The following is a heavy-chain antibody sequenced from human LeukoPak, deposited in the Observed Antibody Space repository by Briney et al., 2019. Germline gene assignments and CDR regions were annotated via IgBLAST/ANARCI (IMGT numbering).Heavy chain of an antibody. J-gene: IGHJ4*02. D-gene: IGHD3-22*01. CDR2: IYYSGST. Sequence: SETLSLTCTVSGGSISSSSYYWGWIRQPPGKGLEWIGSIYYSGSTYYNPSLKRRVTISVDTSKNQSSLKLSSVTAADTAVYYCARHRATYYYDSSGYYGFDYWGQGTLVTVSS. CDR1: GGSISSSSYY. CDR3: ARHRATYYYDSSGYYGFDY. V-gene: IGHV4-39*01.